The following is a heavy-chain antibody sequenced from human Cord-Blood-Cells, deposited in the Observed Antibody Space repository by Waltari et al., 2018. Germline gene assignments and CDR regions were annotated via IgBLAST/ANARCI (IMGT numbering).Heavy chain of an antibody. D-gene: IGHD6-13*01. CDR1: GYSFTSSW. CDR3: ARTIAAADDAFDI. Sequence: EVQLVQSGAEVKKPGESLKISCKGSGYSFTSSWIGWVRQMPGKGLEWMGSIYPGESDTRYSPSFQGQVTISADKSISTAYLQWSSLKASDTAMYYCARTIAAADDAFDIWGQGTMVTVSS. V-gene: IGHV5-51*01. CDR2: IYPGESDT. J-gene: IGHJ3*02.